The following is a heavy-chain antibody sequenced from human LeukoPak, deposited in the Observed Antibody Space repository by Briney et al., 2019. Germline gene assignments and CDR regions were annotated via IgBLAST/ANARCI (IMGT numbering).Heavy chain of an antibody. CDR1: GFTFSSHG. CDR2: ISDDGGTE. D-gene: IGHD2-15*01. CDR3: TKEGATGSRYNFDY. V-gene: IGHV3-30*18. J-gene: IGHJ4*02. Sequence: PGRSLRLSCAASGFTFSSHGMHWVRQAPGKGLEWVAVISDDGGTEYYADSVKGRFTNSRDNSKNTVSLQMNSLRDDDTAVFYCTKEGATGSRYNFDYWGQGTLVTVSS.